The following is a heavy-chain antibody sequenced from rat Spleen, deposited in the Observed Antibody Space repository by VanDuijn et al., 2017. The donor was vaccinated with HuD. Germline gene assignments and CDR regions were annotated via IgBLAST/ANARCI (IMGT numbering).Heavy chain of an antibody. Sequence: EVQLVESDGGLVQPGRSLKLSCSASGFTFSDYYMAWVRQAPTKGLEWVATISYDGSNTYHRDSVKGRFTISRDNAKSTLYLQMDSLRSEDTATYYCARPSYGYPFAYWGQGTLVTVSS. CDR3: ARPSYGYPFAY. CDR1: GFTFSDYY. CDR2: ISYDGSNT. D-gene: IGHD1-7*01. V-gene: IGHV5-29*01. J-gene: IGHJ3*01.